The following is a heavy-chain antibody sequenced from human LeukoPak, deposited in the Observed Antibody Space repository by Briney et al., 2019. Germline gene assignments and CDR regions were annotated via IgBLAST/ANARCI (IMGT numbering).Heavy chain of an antibody. CDR2: IYYSGST. V-gene: IGHV4-39*01. J-gene: IGHJ4*02. Sequence: PSETLSLTCTVSGGSISSSSYYWGWIRQPPGKGLEWIGSIYYSGSTYYNPSLKSRVTISVDTSKNQFSLKLSSVTAADTAVYYCARLTIATTGTGFDSWGQGTQVTVSS. CDR1: GGSISSSSYY. D-gene: IGHD3-10*01. CDR3: ARLTIATTGTGFDS.